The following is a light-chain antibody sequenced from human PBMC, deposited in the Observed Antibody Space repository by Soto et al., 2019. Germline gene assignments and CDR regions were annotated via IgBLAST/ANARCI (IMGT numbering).Light chain of an antibody. CDR3: TSYTSSSSRV. V-gene: IGLV2-14*01. CDR1: SSDIGGYNY. CDR2: EVN. Sequence: QSVLTQPASVSGSPGQSITISCTGTSSDIGGYNYISWYQQHPGKAPKLMIYEVNNRPSGVSNRFSGSKSGNTASLTISGLQTEDEAAYYCTSYTSSSSRVFGGGTKVTVL. J-gene: IGLJ3*02.